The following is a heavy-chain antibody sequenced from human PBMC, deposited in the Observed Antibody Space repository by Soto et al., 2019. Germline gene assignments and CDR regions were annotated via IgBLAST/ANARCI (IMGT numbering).Heavy chain of an antibody. CDR3: ARDVQAHRGSGYPAGDSYYGMDV. D-gene: IGHD3-3*01. CDR2: INHSGST. V-gene: IGHV4-34*01. CDR1: GGSFSGYY. J-gene: IGHJ6*02. Sequence: SSETQSLTYAVYGGSFSGYYWGWIRQPPGKGLEWIGEINHSGSTNYNPSLKSRVTISVDTSKNQFSLKLSSVTAADTAVYYCARDVQAHRGSGYPAGDSYYGMDVWGQGTTVTVSS.